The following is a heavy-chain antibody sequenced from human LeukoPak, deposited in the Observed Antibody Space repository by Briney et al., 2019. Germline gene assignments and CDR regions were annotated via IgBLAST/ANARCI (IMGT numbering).Heavy chain of an antibody. D-gene: IGHD3-16*02. Sequence: PLETLSLTCAVYGGSFSGYYWSWIRQPPGKGLEWIGEINHSGSTNYNPSLKSRVTISVDTSKNQFSLKLSSVTAADTAVYYCARGGLEDYVWGSYRRGAFDIWGQGTMVTVSS. CDR2: INHSGST. CDR3: ARGGLEDYVWGSYRRGAFDI. V-gene: IGHV4-34*01. CDR1: GGSFSGYY. J-gene: IGHJ3*02.